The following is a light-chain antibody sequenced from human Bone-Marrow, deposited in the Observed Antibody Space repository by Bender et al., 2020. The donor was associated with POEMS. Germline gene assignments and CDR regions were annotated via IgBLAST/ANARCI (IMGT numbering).Light chain of an antibody. CDR3: QTYDTTNVI. J-gene: IGLJ2*01. V-gene: IGLV6-57*02. CDR2: EDN. CDR1: GGSIATNY. Sequence: NFMLTQPQSVSESPGKTVIISCTGSGGSIATNYVQWYQQRPGSAPTTVIYEDNQRPSGVPDRFSGSIDSSSNSASLTISGVKTEDEADYYCQTYDTTNVIFGGGTKLTVL.